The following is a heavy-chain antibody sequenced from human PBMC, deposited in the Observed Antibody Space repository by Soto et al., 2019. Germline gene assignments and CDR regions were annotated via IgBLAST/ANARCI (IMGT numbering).Heavy chain of an antibody. J-gene: IGHJ4*02. CDR3: AKALYGGVTY. Sequence: EVRLLESGGGLVQPGGSLRLSCAASGFTFSVYAMSWVRQAPGKGLEWVSGISGSGDSTHYADSVKGRFTVSRDNSKRMLYLQATGLRAGVPAIYCCAKALYGGVTYWGQGALVTVSS. D-gene: IGHD3-10*01. CDR2: ISGSGDST. CDR1: GFTFSVYA. V-gene: IGHV3-23*01.